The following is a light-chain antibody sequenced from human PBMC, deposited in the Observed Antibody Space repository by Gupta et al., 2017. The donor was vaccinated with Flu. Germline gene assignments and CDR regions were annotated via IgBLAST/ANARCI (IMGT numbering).Light chain of an antibody. CDR3: QQRRIWLS. Sequence: SPATLSLSPGERATRSCRASQTVGSLLAWYQQKPGQAPRLLIYDASNRASGIPARFSGSGSGTDFTLTISSREPEDFAVYYGQQRRIWLSFGGGTKVEIK. J-gene: IGKJ4*01. CDR2: DAS. CDR1: QTVGSL. V-gene: IGKV3-11*01.